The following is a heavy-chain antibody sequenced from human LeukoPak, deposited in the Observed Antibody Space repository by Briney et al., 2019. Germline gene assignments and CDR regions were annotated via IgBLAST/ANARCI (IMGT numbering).Heavy chain of an antibody. CDR1: GASISNYY. CDR2: IHYSGST. Sequence: SETLSLTCSVSGASISNYYRGWVRQPPGKGLEWLGYIHYSGSTNYNPSLKSRFTISVDTSKNQFSLKLSSVTAADTAVYYCARVEEGYGSGRRENYYYYYMDVWGKGTTVTISS. CDR3: ARVEEGYGSGRRENYYYYYMDV. J-gene: IGHJ6*03. D-gene: IGHD3-10*01. V-gene: IGHV4-59*12.